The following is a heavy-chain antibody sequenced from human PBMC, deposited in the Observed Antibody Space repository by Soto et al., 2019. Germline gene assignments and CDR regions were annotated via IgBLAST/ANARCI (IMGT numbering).Heavy chain of an antibody. J-gene: IGHJ4*02. CDR1: GGSISSYY. D-gene: IGHD3-10*01. Sequence: TLSLTCTVSGGSISSYYWSWIRQPPGKGLEWIGYIYYSGRTNYNPSLKSRVTISVDTSKNQFSLKLSSVTAADTAVYYCARGMVRGVYSFDYWRQGTLVTVSS. CDR2: IYYSGRT. V-gene: IGHV4-59*01. CDR3: ARGMVRGVYSFDY.